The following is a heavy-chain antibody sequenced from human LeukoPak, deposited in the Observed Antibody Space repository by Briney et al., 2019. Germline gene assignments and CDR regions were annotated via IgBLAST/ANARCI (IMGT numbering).Heavy chain of an antibody. CDR1: GFTFSSYV. D-gene: IGHD2-15*01. J-gene: IGHJ6*03. V-gene: IGHV3-23*01. CDR2: ISGSGGST. Sequence: PGGSLRLSCAASGFTFSSYVISWVRQAPGKGLEWVSAISGSGGSTYYADSVKGRFTISRDNSKNTLYLQMNSLRAEDTAVYYCAKSLYCNGGSCYSFYYYYYYMDVWGKGTTVTVSS. CDR3: AKSLYCNGGSCYSFYYYYYYMDV.